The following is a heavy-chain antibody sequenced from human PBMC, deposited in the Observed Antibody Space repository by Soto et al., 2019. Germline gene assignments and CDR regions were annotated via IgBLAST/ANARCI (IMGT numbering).Heavy chain of an antibody. CDR3: AKGYYYDSSGTEFDY. V-gene: IGHV3-43D*04. D-gene: IGHD3-22*01. CDR2: IGWDGGST. Sequence: EVHLVESGGVVVQPGGSLRLSCAASGFSFDDYAMHWVRQVAGKGLEWVSLIGWDGGSTFYADSVKGRFTISRDNSKNWLYLQMNSLRPEDTDLYYCAKGYYYDSSGTEFDYWGQGTLVTVSS. J-gene: IGHJ4*02. CDR1: GFSFDDYA.